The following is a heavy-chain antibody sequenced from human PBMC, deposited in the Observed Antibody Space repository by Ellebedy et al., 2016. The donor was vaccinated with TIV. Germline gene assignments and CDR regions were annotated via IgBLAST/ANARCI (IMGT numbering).Heavy chain of an antibody. V-gene: IGHV6-1*01. D-gene: IGHD6-13*01. J-gene: IGHJ6*02. CDR3: ARRSSRNVMDV. Sequence: SQTLSLTCAISGDSVSSNSAGWHWIRQSPSRGLEWLGRTYYRFTWYNDYAVSVKSRITINPDTSKNQFSLQLNSVTPRDTAVYYCARRSSRNVMDVWGQGTTVTVSS. CDR2: TYYRFTWYN. CDR1: GDSVSSNSAG.